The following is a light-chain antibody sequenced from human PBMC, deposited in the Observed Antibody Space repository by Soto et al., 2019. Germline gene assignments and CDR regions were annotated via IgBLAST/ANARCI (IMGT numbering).Light chain of an antibody. CDR1: SGHSSYA. CDR3: QTWGTGIHVV. J-gene: IGLJ7*02. V-gene: IGLV4-69*01. CDR2: LDSDGSH. Sequence: QLVLTQSPSASASLGASVKLTCTLSSGHSSYAIAWHQQQPEKGPRYLMKLDSDGSHTKVDAIPDRFSGSSSGAERYLTISSLQSEDEADYYCQTWGTGIHVVFGGGTQLTA.